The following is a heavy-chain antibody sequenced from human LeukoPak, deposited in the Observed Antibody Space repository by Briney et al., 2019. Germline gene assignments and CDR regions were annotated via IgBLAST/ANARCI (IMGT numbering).Heavy chain of an antibody. J-gene: IGHJ6*03. CDR3: ARVGYYYYYMDV. CDR2: MNPNSGNT. V-gene: IGHV1-8*03. Sequence: ASVKVSCKASGYTFTSYDINWVRQATGQGLEWMGWMNPNSGNTGYVQKFQGRVTITRNTSISTAYMELSSLRSEDTAVYYCARVGYYYYYMDVWGKGTTVTVSS. CDR1: GYTFTSYD.